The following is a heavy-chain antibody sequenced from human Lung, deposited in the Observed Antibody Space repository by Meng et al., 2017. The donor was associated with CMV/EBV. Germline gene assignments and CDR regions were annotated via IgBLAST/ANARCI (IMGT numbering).Heavy chain of an antibody. CDR3: ARALLFITMVRGAIGY. J-gene: IGHJ4*02. V-gene: IGHV1-8*02. D-gene: IGHD3-10*01. Sequence: ASXXVSCKASGYTFTSFDINWVRQATGQGPEWMGWMNPNSGNTGYAQKFQGRVTLTRDTSISTAYMELSRLRSDDTAVYYCARALLFITMVRGAIGYWGQGXLVTVSS. CDR1: GYTFTSFD. CDR2: MNPNSGNT.